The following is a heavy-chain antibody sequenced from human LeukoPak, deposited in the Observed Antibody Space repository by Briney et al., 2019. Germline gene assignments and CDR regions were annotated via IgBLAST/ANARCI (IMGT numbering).Heavy chain of an antibody. J-gene: IGHJ4*02. CDR2: ISSSSSYI. CDR1: GFIFSSYS. Sequence: GGSLRLSCAASGFIFSSYSMNWVRQAPGKGLEWVSSISSSSSYIYYADSVKGRFTISRDNAKNSLYLQMNSLRAEDTAVYYCARAESSWPPFDYWGQGTLVTVSS. V-gene: IGHV3-21*01. D-gene: IGHD6-13*01. CDR3: ARAESSWPPFDY.